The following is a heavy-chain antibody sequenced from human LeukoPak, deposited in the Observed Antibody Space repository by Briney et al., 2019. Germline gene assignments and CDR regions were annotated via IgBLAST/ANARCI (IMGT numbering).Heavy chain of an antibody. Sequence: SETLSLTCTVSGGSISSYYWSWIRQPPGKGLEWIGEINQSGSTNQNPSLKSRVTISIDTSKNQFSLKLSSVTAADTAVYYCARGYGSGSYFVYWGQGTLVTVSS. CDR3: ARGYGSGSYFVY. J-gene: IGHJ4*02. D-gene: IGHD3-10*01. CDR1: GGSISSYY. V-gene: IGHV4-34*01. CDR2: INQSGST.